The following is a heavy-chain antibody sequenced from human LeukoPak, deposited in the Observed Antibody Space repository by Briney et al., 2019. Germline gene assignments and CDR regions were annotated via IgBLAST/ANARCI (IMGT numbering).Heavy chain of an antibody. Sequence: PGGSLRLSCAASGFTFSSYSMNWVRQAPGKGLEWVSSISSSSSYIYYADSVKGRFTISRDNAKNSLYLQMNSLRAEDTAVYYCARRVRATYYYYMDVWGKGTTVTVSS. V-gene: IGHV3-21*01. CDR2: ISSSSSYI. D-gene: IGHD5/OR15-5a*01. CDR1: GFTFSSYS. CDR3: ARRVRATYYYYMDV. J-gene: IGHJ6*03.